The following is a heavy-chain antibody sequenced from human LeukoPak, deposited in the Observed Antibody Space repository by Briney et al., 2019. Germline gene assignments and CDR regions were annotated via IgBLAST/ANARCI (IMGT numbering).Heavy chain of an antibody. J-gene: IGHJ5*02. V-gene: IGHV4-38-2*01. CDR2: IYHSGST. D-gene: IGHD3-3*01. CDR3: ARGRSITIFGVVRAGAWFDP. Sequence: SETLSLTCAVSGYSISSGYYWGWIRQPPGKGLEWIGSIYHSGSTYYNPSLKSRVTISVDTSKNQFSLKLSSVTAADTAVYYCARGRSITIFGVVRAGAWFDPWGQGTLVTVSS. CDR1: GYSISSGYY.